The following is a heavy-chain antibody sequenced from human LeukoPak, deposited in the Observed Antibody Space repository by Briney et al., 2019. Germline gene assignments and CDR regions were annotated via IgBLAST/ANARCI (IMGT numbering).Heavy chain of an antibody. Sequence: SETLSLTCTVSGGSISSSSYYWGWIRQPPGKGLEWIGRIYYSGSTYYNPSLKSRVTISVDTSKNQFSLKLSSVTAADTAVYYCARDNRAGVVVAGTGAFDIWGQGTMVTVSS. V-gene: IGHV4-39*07. CDR2: IYYSGST. CDR1: GGSISSSSYY. CDR3: ARDNRAGVVVAGTGAFDI. D-gene: IGHD2-15*01. J-gene: IGHJ3*02.